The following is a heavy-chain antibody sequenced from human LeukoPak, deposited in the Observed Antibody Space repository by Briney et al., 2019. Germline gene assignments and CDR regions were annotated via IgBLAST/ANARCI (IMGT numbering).Heavy chain of an antibody. CDR1: GYTFTSYG. J-gene: IGHJ4*02. CDR3: ARDTDWGSPVDY. D-gene: IGHD3-9*01. CDR2: ISAYNGNT. Sequence: ASVKVSCKASGYTFTSYGISWVRQAPGQGLEWMGWISAYNGNTKYAQKLQGRVTMTTDTSTSTAYMELRSLRSDDTAVCYCARDTDWGSPVDYWGQGTLVTVSS. V-gene: IGHV1-18*01.